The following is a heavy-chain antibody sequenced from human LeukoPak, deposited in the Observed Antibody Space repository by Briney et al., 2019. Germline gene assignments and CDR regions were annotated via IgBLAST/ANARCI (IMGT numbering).Heavy chain of an antibody. CDR2: ISAYNGNT. CDR1: GYTFTSYG. Sequence: GASVKVSCKASGYTFTSYGISWVRQAPGQGLEWMGWISAYNGNTNYAQKLQGRVTMTTDTSTSTAYMELRSLRSDDTAVYYCARFSYCSGGSCYSDLDYWGQGTLVSVPS. V-gene: IGHV1-18*01. J-gene: IGHJ4*02. CDR3: ARFSYCSGGSCYSDLDY. D-gene: IGHD2-15*01.